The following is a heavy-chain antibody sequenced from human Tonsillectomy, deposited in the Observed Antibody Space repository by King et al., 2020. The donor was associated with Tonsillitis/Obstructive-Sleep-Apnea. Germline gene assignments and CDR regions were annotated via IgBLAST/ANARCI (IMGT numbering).Heavy chain of an antibody. CDR2: INPSSGVT. J-gene: IGHJ4*02. V-gene: IGHV1-46*01. CDR1: GYTFTRYY. Sequence: QLVQSGAEVKTPGASVKVSCKASGYTFTRYYIHWVRQARGQGLEWMGIINPSSGVTTYAQKFQGRVSMTTDTSASTVYLELSSLRSEDTAVYYCARDDNVGRYIDSWGQRTLVTVSS. CDR3: ARDDNVGRYIDS. D-gene: IGHD2-21*01.